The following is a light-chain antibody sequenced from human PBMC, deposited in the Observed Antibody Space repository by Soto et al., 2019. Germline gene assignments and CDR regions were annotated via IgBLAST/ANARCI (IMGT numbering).Light chain of an antibody. Sequence: IVMTQSPDSLALSLGERATINCKSSQSVLYSSDNKNYLAWYQQKPGQPPKLLIYWASTRESGVPDRFSGSGSGTDFTLTISSLQAGDVAVYYCQQYYSTRRSFGQGARLEIK. CDR3: QQYYSTRRS. CDR2: WAS. J-gene: IGKJ5*01. V-gene: IGKV4-1*01. CDR1: QSVLYSSDNKNY.